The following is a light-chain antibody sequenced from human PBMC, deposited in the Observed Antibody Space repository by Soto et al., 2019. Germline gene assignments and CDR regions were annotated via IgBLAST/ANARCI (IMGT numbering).Light chain of an antibody. CDR2: DVT. V-gene: IGLV2-14*03. CDR3: SSYTSSITLVI. Sequence: QSALTQPASVSGSPGQSITISCTGTSRDIGGYNYVSWYQQHPGKAPKLMIYDVTNRPSGVSDRFSASKSGNTASLTISGLQAEDEADYYCSSYTSSITLVIFGGGTKLTV. CDR1: SRDIGGYNY. J-gene: IGLJ2*01.